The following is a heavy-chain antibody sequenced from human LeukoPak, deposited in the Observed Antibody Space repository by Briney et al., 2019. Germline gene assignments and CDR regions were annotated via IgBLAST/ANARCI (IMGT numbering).Heavy chain of an antibody. CDR1: GYTFTGYY. Sequence: ASVKVSCKASGYTFTGYYMHWVRQAPGQGLEWMGWINPNSGGTNYAQKFQGRVTMTRDTSISTAYMELSRLRSDDTAVYYCARPYYGSGSSHNWFDPWGQGTLVTVSS. CDR2: INPNSGGT. J-gene: IGHJ5*02. V-gene: IGHV1-2*02. D-gene: IGHD3-10*01. CDR3: ARPYYGSGSSHNWFDP.